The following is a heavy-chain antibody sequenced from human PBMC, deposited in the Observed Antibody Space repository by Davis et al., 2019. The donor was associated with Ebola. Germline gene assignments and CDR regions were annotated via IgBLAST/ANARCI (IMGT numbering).Heavy chain of an antibody. V-gene: IGHV5-51*01. CDR3: ARGYWHFDL. Sequence: KVSCKGSGYSFSNHWVGWVRQMPGKGLEWMGIIYPGDSDTRYSPSFQGQVSISADKSISTAYLQWSSLEASDTALYYCARGYWHFDLWGRGTLVTVSS. CDR2: IYPGDSDT. J-gene: IGHJ2*01. CDR1: GYSFSNHW.